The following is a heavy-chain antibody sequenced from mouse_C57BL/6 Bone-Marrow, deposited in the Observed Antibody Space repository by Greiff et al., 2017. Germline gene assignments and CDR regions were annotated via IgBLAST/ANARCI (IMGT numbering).Heavy chain of an antibody. CDR3: ARWYYGSSYYWYFDV. J-gene: IGHJ1*03. CDR1: DSEVFPIAY. Sequence: QVQLQQSGSELRSPGSSVTLSCKDFDSEVFPIAYMSWVRQKPGHGFEWIGGILPSIGRTIYGEKFEDQATLDADTLSNTAYLELNSLTSEDSAIYYCARWYYGSSYYWYFDVWGTGTTVTVSS. V-gene: IGHV15-2*01. D-gene: IGHD1-1*01. CDR2: ILPSIGRT.